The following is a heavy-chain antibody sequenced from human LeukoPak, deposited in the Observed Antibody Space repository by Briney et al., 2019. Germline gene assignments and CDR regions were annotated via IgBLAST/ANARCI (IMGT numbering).Heavy chain of an antibody. CDR1: GFTFSRYP. CDR3: AKRLYGSGGYYQFDY. V-gene: IGHV3-64*04. CDR2: ISGNGGST. J-gene: IGHJ4*02. D-gene: IGHD3-10*01. Sequence: GGSLRLSCSASGFTFSRYPMHWVRQAPGKGLEYVSAISGNGGSTYYADSVKGRFTIYRDNPKNTLHLQMNSLRAEDTAVYYCAKRLYGSGGYYQFDYWGQGTLVTVSS.